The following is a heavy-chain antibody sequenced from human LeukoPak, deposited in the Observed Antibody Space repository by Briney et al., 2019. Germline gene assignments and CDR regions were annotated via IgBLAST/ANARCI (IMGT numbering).Heavy chain of an antibody. Sequence: PGESLRLSCEASGFTFSSYWMSWVRQAPGKGLEWVSAISGSGGSTYYADSVKGRFTISRDNSKNTLYLQMNSLRAEDTAVYYCAKVSGSSLFDYWGQGTLVTVSS. CDR3: AKVSGSSLFDY. V-gene: IGHV3-23*01. CDR1: GFTFSSYW. D-gene: IGHD1-26*01. CDR2: ISGSGGST. J-gene: IGHJ4*02.